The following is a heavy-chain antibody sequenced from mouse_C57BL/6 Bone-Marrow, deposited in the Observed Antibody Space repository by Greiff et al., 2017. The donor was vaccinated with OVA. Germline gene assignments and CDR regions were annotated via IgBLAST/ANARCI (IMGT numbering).Heavy chain of an antibody. D-gene: IGHD1-1*01. Sequence: QVQLQQPGAELVKPGASVKLSCKASGYTFTSYWMHWVKQRPGQGLEWIGMIHPNSGSTNYNEKFKSKATLTVDKSSSTAYMQLSSLPSEDSAVYYCARRIYYYGSSAYYFDYWGQGTTLTVSS. CDR3: ARRIYYYGSSAYYFDY. CDR2: IHPNSGST. CDR1: GYTFTSYW. J-gene: IGHJ2*01. V-gene: IGHV1-64*01.